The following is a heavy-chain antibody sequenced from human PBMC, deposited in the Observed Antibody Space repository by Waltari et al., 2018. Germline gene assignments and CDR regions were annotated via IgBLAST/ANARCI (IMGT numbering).Heavy chain of an antibody. Sequence: QVQLQESGPRLVKPSETLSLICTISDGSISSYYWTWIRQPPGKGLEWIGFIYYSGRTTYNPALKSRVSISLDTSKNQFSLKLISMTAADTAVYYCARGTYSGSSEGGYYYYFGINVWGPWTTVTVSS. CDR1: DGSISSYY. CDR2: IYYSGRT. D-gene: IGHD1-26*01. CDR3: ARGTYSGSSEGGYYYYFGINV. J-gene: IGHJ6*02. V-gene: IGHV4-59*01.